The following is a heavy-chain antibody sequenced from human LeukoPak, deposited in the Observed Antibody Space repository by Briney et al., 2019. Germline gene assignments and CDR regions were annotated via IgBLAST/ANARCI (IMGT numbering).Heavy chain of an antibody. CDR2: IKQDGSEK. Sequence: GGSLRLSCVASGFTFSNYWTSWVRQAPGKGLEWVANIKQDGSEKYYVDSVKGRFTISRDNAKNSLYLQMNSLRAEDTAVYYCTRAGAYYYDSSGSDYWGQGTLVTVSS. J-gene: IGHJ4*02. CDR3: TRAGAYYYDSSGSDY. CDR1: GFTFSNYW. V-gene: IGHV3-7*01. D-gene: IGHD3-22*01.